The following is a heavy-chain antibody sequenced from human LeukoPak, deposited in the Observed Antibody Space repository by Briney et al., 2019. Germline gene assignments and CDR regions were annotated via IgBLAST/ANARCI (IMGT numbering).Heavy chain of an antibody. D-gene: IGHD2-8*02. V-gene: IGHV3-7*01. CDR1: GFTFSDYY. J-gene: IGHJ4*02. CDR2: IKQDGSEK. CDR3: ARAPATNEWRCMDY. Sequence: GGSLRLSCAASGFTFSDYYMSWIRQAPGKGLEWVANIKQDGSEKRYVDPVKGRLTISRDNAKNSLYLQMNSLRAEDTAVYYCARAPATNEWRCMDYWGQGTLVTVSS.